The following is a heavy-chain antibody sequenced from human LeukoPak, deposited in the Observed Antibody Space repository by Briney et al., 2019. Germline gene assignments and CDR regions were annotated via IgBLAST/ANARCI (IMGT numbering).Heavy chain of an antibody. J-gene: IGHJ4*02. CDR2: ISGSGGST. D-gene: IGHD5-18*01. CDR3: AKFRGYSYGPIGY. Sequence: PGGSLRLSCAASGFTFSTYDMSWARQAPGKGLEWVSAISGSGGSTFYADSVKGRFTISRDNSKNTLYLQMNSLRAEDTAVYYCAKFRGYSYGPIGYWGQGTLVTVSS. V-gene: IGHV3-23*01. CDR1: GFTFSTYD.